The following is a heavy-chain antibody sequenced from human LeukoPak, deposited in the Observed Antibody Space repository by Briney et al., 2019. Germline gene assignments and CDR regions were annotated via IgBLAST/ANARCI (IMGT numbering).Heavy chain of an antibody. Sequence: PSETLSLTCTVSGGSISGYYWSWIRQPPGKGLEWIGHIYYSGSTNYNPSLKSRVTISVDTSKNQFSLKLSSVTAADRAVYYCARPGSGGYYLGYFDLGAVAPWSLSPQ. V-gene: IGHV4-59*08. CDR3: ARPGSGGYYLGYFDL. J-gene: IGHJ2*01. CDR1: GGSISGYY. CDR2: IYYSGST. D-gene: IGHD3-22*01.